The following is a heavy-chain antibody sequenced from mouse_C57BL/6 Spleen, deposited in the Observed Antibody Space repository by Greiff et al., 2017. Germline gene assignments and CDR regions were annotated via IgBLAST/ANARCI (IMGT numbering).Heavy chain of an antibody. CDR1: GYTFTSYD. CDR2: IYPRDGST. Sequence: VQLQQSGPELVKPGASVKLSCKASGYTFTSYDINWVKQRPGQGLEWIGWIYPRDGSTKYNEKFKGKATLTVDTSSSTAYMELHSLTSEDSAVYFCARGDSNYLSWFAYWGQGTLGTVSA. V-gene: IGHV1-85*01. D-gene: IGHD2-5*01. J-gene: IGHJ3*01. CDR3: ARGDSNYLSWFAY.